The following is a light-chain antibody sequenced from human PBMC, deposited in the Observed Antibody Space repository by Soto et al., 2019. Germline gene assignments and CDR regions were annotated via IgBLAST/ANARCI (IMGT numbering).Light chain of an antibody. V-gene: IGLV1-44*01. CDR2: SNN. Sequence: QSVLTRPPSASGTPGQRVTISCSGSSSNTGSNIVNWYLQFPGTAPKLVIYSNNQRPSGVPDRFSGSKSGTSASLAISGLQSEDEADYYCVAWDDSLNGYVVFGGGTKVTVL. CDR1: SSNTGSNI. CDR3: VAWDDSLNGYVV. J-gene: IGLJ2*01.